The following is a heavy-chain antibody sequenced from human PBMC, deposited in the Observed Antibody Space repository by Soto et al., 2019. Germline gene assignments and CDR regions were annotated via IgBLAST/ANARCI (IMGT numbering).Heavy chain of an antibody. CDR3: AGGGHCANGVCSALDY. J-gene: IGHJ4*02. CDR1: GGSISTYY. V-gene: IGHV4-59*08. Sequence: QVQLRESGPGLVKPSETLSLTCTVSGGSISTYYWSWIRQPPGKGLEWIGYIYYGGSADYNPSLKSRVTISADTYKKEYSLKLRSVTAAVTAVYYCAGGGHCANGVCSALDYWGQGTLVTVSS. D-gene: IGHD2-8*01. CDR2: IYYGGSA.